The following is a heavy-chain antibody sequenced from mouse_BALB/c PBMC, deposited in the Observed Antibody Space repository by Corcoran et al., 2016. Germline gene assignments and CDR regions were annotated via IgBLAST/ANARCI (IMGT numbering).Heavy chain of an antibody. V-gene: IGHV3-6*02. CDR2: ISYDGSN. Sequence: DVQLQESGPGLVKPSQSLSLTCSVTGYSITSGYYWNWIRQFPGNKLEWMGYISYDGSNNYNPSLKNRISITRDTSKNQFFLKLNSVTTEDTVTYYCAREADDGYYGSWFAYWGQGTLVTVSA. J-gene: IGHJ3*01. CDR1: GYSITSGYY. CDR3: AREADDGYYGSWFAY. D-gene: IGHD2-3*01.